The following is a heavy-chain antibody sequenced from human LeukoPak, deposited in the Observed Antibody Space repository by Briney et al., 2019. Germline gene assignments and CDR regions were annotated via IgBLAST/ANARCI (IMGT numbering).Heavy chain of an antibody. CDR2: IYYSGST. Sequence: SETLSLTCTVSGGFISSSSYYWGWIRQPPGKGLEWIGSIYYSGSTYYNPSLKSRVTISVDTSKNQFSLKLSSVTAADTAVYYCARVSSSRTSYYYYYMDVWGKGTTVTVSS. J-gene: IGHJ6*03. CDR3: ARVSSSRTSYYYYYMDV. D-gene: IGHD6-13*01. CDR1: GGFISSSSYY. V-gene: IGHV4-39*01.